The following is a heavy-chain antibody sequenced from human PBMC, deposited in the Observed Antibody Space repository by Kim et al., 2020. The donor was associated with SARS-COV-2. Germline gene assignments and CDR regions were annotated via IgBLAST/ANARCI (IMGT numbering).Heavy chain of an antibody. J-gene: IGHJ6*02. V-gene: IGHV4-61*01. CDR1: GGSVSSGSYY. D-gene: IGHD6-19*01. CDR2: IYYSGST. Sequence: SETLSLTCTVSGGSVSSGSYYWSWIRQPPGKGLEWIGYIYYSGSTNYNPSLKSRVTISVDTSKNQFSLKLSSVTAADTAVYYCARGGFSSGWQNYYYYYGMDVWGQGTTVTVSS. CDR3: ARGGFSSGWQNYYYYYGMDV.